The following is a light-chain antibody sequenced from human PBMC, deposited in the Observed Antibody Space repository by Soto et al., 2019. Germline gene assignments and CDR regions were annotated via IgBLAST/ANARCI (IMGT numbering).Light chain of an antibody. CDR3: QQFSTYPLT. V-gene: IGKV3D-15*01. J-gene: IGKJ4*01. Sequence: MTQSPASLSVPPGQGATVSSWASQSVRSNLAWYQQKPGQAPRLLIYGASTRATGIPDRFSGGGSGTDFTLTISSLEPDDFAVYYCQQFSTYPLTFGGGTKVDIK. CDR2: GAS. CDR1: QSVRSN.